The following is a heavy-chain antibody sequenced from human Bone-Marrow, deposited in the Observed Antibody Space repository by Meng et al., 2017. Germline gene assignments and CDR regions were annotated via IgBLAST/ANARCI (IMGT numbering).Heavy chain of an antibody. D-gene: IGHD6-25*01. Sequence: VQVAPSGADGQKAQAYVKVYRKPFGHNFPHYYIHWGRRAPGQGREWMGRINPKSGDTHYAQKFQARVTMTEDTSISTAYMELGGLRSDDTAMYYCARDEDISAAGKLFGYYWGQGTLVTVSS. V-gene: IGHV1-2*06. J-gene: IGHJ4*02. CDR1: GHNFPHYY. CDR3: ARDEDISAAGKLFGYY. CDR2: INPKSGDT.